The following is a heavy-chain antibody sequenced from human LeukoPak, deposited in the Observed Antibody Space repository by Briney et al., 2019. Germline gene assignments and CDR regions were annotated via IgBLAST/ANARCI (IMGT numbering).Heavy chain of an antibody. D-gene: IGHD1-7*01. V-gene: IGHV1-69*05. J-gene: IGHJ4*02. CDR2: IIPIFGTA. Sequence: ASVKVSCKASGGTFSSYAISWVRQAPGQGLEWMGRIIPIFGTANYAQKFQGRVTITTDESTSTAYMELSSLRSEVTAVYYCASGQTGTTVYWGQGTLVTVSS. CDR3: ASGQTGTTVY. CDR1: GGTFSSYA.